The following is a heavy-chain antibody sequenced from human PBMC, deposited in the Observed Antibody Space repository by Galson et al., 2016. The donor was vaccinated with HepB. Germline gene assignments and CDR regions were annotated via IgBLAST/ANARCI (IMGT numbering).Heavy chain of an antibody. CDR2: IWYDGTNK. Sequence: SLRLSCAASGFTFSSYGMHWVRQAPGKGLEWVTIIWYDGTNKYYADSVKGRFTISRDNSKNTLYLQMNSLRIEDTAVYYCARDDLYFGRTSCYLDVWGQGTTVTVSS. CDR1: GFTFSSYG. D-gene: IGHD2-2*01. J-gene: IGHJ6*02. CDR3: ARDDLYFGRTSCYLDV. V-gene: IGHV3-33*01.